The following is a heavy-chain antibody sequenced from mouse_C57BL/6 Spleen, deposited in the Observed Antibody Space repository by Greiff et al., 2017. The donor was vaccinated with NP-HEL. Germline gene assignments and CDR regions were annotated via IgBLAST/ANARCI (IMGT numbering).Heavy chain of an antibody. CDR2: IDPSDSYT. Sequence: QVQLQQPGAELVRPGTSVKLSCKASGYTFTSYWMHWVKQRPGQGLEWIGVIDPSDSYTNYNQKFKGKATLTVDTSSSTASMQLSSLTSDDSSVYYCASEGYSNYDYFDYWGQGTTLTVSS. CDR1: GYTFTSYW. D-gene: IGHD2-5*01. V-gene: IGHV1-59*01. J-gene: IGHJ2*01. CDR3: ASEGYSNYDYFDY.